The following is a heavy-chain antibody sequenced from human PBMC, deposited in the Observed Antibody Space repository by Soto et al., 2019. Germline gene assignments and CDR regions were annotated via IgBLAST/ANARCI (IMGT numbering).Heavy chain of an antibody. Sequence: VGSLRLSCAASGFTFSTYEMNWVRQAPGKGLEWVSHIRSSGGTIYYADSVKGRFTISRDNAKNSLYLQMNSLRAEDTAVYYCARGLYSSGWAPDYWGQGTLVTVSS. CDR1: GFTFSTYE. CDR3: ARGLYSSGWAPDY. J-gene: IGHJ4*02. D-gene: IGHD6-19*01. V-gene: IGHV3-48*03. CDR2: IRSSGGTI.